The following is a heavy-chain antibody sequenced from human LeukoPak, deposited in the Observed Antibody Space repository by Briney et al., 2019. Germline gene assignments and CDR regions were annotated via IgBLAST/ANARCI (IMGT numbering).Heavy chain of an antibody. CDR3: AKLSSAYNAFDI. CDR1: GFTFSSYS. J-gene: IGHJ3*02. Sequence: GGSLRLSCAASGFTFSSYSMNWVRQAPGKGLEWVSSISSSSSYIYYADSVKGRFTISRDNAKNSLYLQMNSLRAEDTAVYYCAKLSSAYNAFDIWGQGTMATVSS. V-gene: IGHV3-21*01. D-gene: IGHD3-10*01. CDR2: ISSSSSYI.